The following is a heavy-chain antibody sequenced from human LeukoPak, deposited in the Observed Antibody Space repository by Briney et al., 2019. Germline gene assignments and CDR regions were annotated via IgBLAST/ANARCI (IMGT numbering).Heavy chain of an antibody. D-gene: IGHD3-10*01. J-gene: IGHJ4*02. CDR2: ISRSGHT. CDR3: AKLSFGDSQFDQ. Sequence: SETLSLTCTVSGATRSNHYWSWIRQSPGQGLEWLGYISRSGHTNYNPALKSRVSMSVDNSKNYFSLNLTSVTAADTAIYYCAKLSFGDSQFDQWGQGTLVTVSS. V-gene: IGHV4-4*09. CDR1: GATRSNHY.